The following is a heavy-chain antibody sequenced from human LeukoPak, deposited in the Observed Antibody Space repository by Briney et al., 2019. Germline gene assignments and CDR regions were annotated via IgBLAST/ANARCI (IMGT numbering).Heavy chain of an antibody. J-gene: IGHJ4*02. CDR3: ARDYKYAFDN. CDR2: IGIDSGNT. V-gene: IGHV3-48*01. CDR1: GFTFSTYW. Sequence: RAGGSLRLSCEASGFTFSTYWMSWVRQAPGKGLEWISYIGIDSGNTNYADSVKGRFTISGDKAKNSLYLQMNSLRVEDTAVYYCARDYKYAFDNWGQGTLVTVSS. D-gene: IGHD5-24*01.